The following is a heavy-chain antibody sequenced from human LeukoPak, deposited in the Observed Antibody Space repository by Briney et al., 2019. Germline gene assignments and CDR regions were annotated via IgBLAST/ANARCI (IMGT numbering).Heavy chain of an antibody. V-gene: IGHV4-61*02. CDR2: IYTSGTT. Sequence: SQTLALTCSVSGDSISSGSFYWSWIRQPAGRGLEWIGRIYTSGTTNYNPSLKSRVTISVDTSKNQFSLKLSSVTAADTAVYYCARDVIAAPGTSDYWGQGALVTVSS. D-gene: IGHD6-13*01. J-gene: IGHJ4*02. CDR1: GDSISSGSFY. CDR3: ARDVIAAPGTSDY.